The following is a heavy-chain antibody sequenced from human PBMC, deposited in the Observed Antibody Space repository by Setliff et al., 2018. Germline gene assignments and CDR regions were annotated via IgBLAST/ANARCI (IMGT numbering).Heavy chain of an antibody. CDR2: IYHSGST. CDR1: GYTISSGYY. CDR3: ARRSSRPY. Sequence: SETLSLTCAVSGYTISSGYYWGWIRQPPGKGLEWIGSIYHSGSTYHNPSLKSRVTISVDTSKNQFSLKLSSVTAADTAVYYCARRSSRPYWGQGTLVTVSS. J-gene: IGHJ4*02. V-gene: IGHV4-38-2*01.